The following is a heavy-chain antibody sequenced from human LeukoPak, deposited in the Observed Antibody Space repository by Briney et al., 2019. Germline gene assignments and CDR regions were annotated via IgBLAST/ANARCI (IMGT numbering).Heavy chain of an antibody. Sequence: GGSLRLSCAASRFTFSSYAMNCVRQAPGKGVEWVSGISNSGGSTYYADSVKGRFTISRDNSKNTLYLQMNSLRAEDTAVYYCAKDRKGWPTNFDSWGQGTLVTVSA. D-gene: IGHD5-24*01. CDR1: RFTFSSYA. CDR3: AKDRKGWPTNFDS. J-gene: IGHJ4*02. V-gene: IGHV3-23*01. CDR2: ISNSGGST.